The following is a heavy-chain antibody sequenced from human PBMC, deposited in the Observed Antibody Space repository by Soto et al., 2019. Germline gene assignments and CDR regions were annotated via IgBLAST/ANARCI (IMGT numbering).Heavy chain of an antibody. CDR2: IYYSGST. J-gene: IGHJ6*02. D-gene: IGHD2-15*01. CDR1: GGSVLSGSDY. CDR3: ARDSCRGGSCYYGMDV. Sequence: QVQLQESGPGLVKPSETLSLTCTVSGGSVLSGSDYWSWIRQPPEKGLEWIGYIYYSGSTNYNSSLKNRVTISVNTSKNHYPLKLSSVTAADTAVYYCARDSCRGGSCYYGMDVWGQGTTVTVSS. V-gene: IGHV4-61*03.